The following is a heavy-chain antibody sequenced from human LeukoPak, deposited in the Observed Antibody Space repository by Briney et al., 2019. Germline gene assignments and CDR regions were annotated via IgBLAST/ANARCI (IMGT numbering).Heavy chain of an antibody. CDR2: INSDGSST. J-gene: IGHJ3*02. D-gene: IGHD1-26*01. V-gene: IGHV3-74*01. Sequence: LSGGSLRLSCAASGFTFSSYWMSWVRQAPGKGLVWVSRINSDGSSTSYADSVKGRFTISRDNAKNTLYLQMNSLRAEDTAVYYCARGRGSYFADAFDIWGQGTMVTVSS. CDR1: GFTFSSYW. CDR3: ARGRGSYFADAFDI.